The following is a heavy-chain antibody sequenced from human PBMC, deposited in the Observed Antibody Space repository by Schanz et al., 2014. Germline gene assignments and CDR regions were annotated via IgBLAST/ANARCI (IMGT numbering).Heavy chain of an antibody. Sequence: QVQLQESGPGLVKPSQTLSLTCTVSGGSIRSGTYYWSWIRQPAGKALEWVGRVFPNGITNYNPSLKSRVPISLDRSKNQFSLTLRSLPAADTAVYYWARDTTWRLDLWGRGTLVTVSS. V-gene: IGHV4-61*02. CDR3: ARDTTWRLDL. CDR2: VFPNGIT. J-gene: IGHJ2*01. CDR1: GGSIRSGTYY. D-gene: IGHD1-1*01.